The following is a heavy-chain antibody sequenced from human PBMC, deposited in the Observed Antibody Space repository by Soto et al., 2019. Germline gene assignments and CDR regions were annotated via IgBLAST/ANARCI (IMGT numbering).Heavy chain of an antibody. CDR3: ASRNHYYDAFDI. J-gene: IGHJ3*02. Sequence: GGSLRLSCAASGFTFSSYAMSWVRQAPGKGLEWVSAISGSGGSTYYADSVKGRFTISRDNSKNTLYLQMNSLRAEDTAVYYCASRNHYYDAFDIWGQGTMVTVSS. D-gene: IGHD3-10*01. CDR2: ISGSGGST. V-gene: IGHV3-23*01. CDR1: GFTFSSYA.